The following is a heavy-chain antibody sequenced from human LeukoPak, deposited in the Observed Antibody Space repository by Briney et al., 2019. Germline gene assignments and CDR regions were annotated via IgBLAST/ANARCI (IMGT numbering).Heavy chain of an antibody. J-gene: IGHJ3*02. V-gene: IGHV1-69*01. Sequence: SVKVSCKASGGTFSNYAMSWVRQAPGQGPEWMGGIIPMYGTEYYAQKFQDRVTISADESTNIVDMELSSLRYEDPAVYYCSRSLGRKCSSTSCYEVFDGFEIWGQGTKVTVSS. D-gene: IGHD2-2*01. CDR3: SRSLGRKCSSTSCYEVFDGFEI. CDR1: GGTFSNYA. CDR2: IIPMYGTE.